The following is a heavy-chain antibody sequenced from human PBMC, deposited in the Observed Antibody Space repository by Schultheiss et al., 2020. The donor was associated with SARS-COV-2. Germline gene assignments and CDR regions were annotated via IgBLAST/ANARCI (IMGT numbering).Heavy chain of an antibody. J-gene: IGHJ5*02. CDR2: INNDGSGT. CDR1: GFTFSSYW. V-gene: IGHV3-74*01. CDR3: AAIEVAGTRRFDP. Sequence: GGSLRLSCAASGFTFSSYWMHWVHQAPGKGLVWVARINNDGSGTNYADSVKGRFTISRDNTKNTLYLQMNSLRADDTAVYYCAAIEVAGTRRFDPWGQGTLVTVSS. D-gene: IGHD6-19*01.